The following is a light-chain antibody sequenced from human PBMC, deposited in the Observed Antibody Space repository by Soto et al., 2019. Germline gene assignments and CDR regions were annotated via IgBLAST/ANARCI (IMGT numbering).Light chain of an antibody. CDR2: DAS. CDR3: RQRRNSRIT. CDR1: QSVSSY. J-gene: IGKJ2*01. V-gene: IGKV3-11*01. Sequence: ENVLTQSPATLSLSPGERATLSCRASQSVSSYLAWYQQKPGQAPRLLIYDASNRATGIPARFSGSGSGTDFTLTIRGLEPDDFSFYQRRQRRNSRITFGQGTKLEIK.